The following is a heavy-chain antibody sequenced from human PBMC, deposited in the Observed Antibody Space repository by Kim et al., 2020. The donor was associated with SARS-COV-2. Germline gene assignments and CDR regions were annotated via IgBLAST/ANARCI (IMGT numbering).Heavy chain of an antibody. J-gene: IGHJ6*02. V-gene: IGHV1-46*01. CDR1: GYTFTSYY. CDR2: INPSGGST. Sequence: ASVKVSCKASGYTFTSYYMHWVRQAPGQGLEWMGIINPSGGSTSYAQKFQGRVTMTRDTSTSTVYMELSSLRSEDTAVYYCARVAGVINVWDYHYYGMDVWGQGTTVTVSS. CDR3: ARVAGVINVWDYHYYGMDV. D-gene: IGHD3-22*01.